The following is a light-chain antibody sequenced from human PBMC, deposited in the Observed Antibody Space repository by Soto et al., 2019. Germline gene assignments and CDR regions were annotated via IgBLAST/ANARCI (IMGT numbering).Light chain of an antibody. J-gene: IGKJ3*01. V-gene: IGKV1-33*01. CDR1: QNISNY. CDR3: QQYVNMPFT. Sequence: DIQMTQSPFSLSASVGDIVAITCQASQNISNYLNWYQHKPGKAPKLLIYAASTLQTGVPSRFSGSGSGTDFTFTISSLQPEDIAIYYCQQYVNMPFTFGHGTKVDIK. CDR2: AAS.